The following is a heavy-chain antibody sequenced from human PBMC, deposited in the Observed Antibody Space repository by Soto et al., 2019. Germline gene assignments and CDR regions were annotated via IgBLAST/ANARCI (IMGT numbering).Heavy chain of an antibody. D-gene: IGHD3-3*01. V-gene: IGHV3-23*01. J-gene: IGHJ6*02. Sequence: GGSLRLSCAASGFTFSSYAMSWVRQAPGKGLEWVSAISGSGGSTYYADSVKGRFTISRDNSKNTLYLQMNSLRAEDTAVYYCAKENYDFWSGYPLYYYYGMDVWGQGTTVTVS. CDR1: GFTFSSYA. CDR2: ISGSGGST. CDR3: AKENYDFWSGYPLYYYYGMDV.